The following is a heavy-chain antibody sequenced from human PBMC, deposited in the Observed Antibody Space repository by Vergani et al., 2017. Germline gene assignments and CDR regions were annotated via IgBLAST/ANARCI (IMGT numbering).Heavy chain of an antibody. CDR2: ISGSGGST. Sequence: EVQLLESGGDLVQPGGSLRLSCAASGFTFNHYAMNWVRQAPGKGLEWVSAISGSGGSTYYADSVKGRFTISRDNSKNTLYLQMNSLRAEDTAVYYCAKSGFTHLDYWGQGTLVTVSS. J-gene: IGHJ4*02. CDR3: AKSGFTHLDY. CDR1: GFTFNHYA. D-gene: IGHD3-10*01. V-gene: IGHV3-23*01.